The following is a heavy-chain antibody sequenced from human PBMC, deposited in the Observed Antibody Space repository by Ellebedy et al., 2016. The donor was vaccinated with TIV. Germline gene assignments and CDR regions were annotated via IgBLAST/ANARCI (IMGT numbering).Heavy chain of an antibody. CDR2: IAIDSTT. Sequence: GESPKISCAASELTVTSNFMSWVRQAPRKGLAWVSTIAIDSTTYYADSVKGRFTISRDNSKNTLDIQMNSLRAEDTAVYYCARETYNDVDLKLWGIFDIWGQGTMVTVSS. D-gene: IGHD3-10*01. CDR3: ARETYNDVDLKLWGIFDI. V-gene: IGHV3-66*01. J-gene: IGHJ3*02. CDR1: ELTVTSNF.